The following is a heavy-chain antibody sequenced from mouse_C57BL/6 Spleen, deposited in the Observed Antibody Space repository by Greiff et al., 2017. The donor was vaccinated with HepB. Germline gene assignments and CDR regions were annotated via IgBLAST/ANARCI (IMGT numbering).Heavy chain of an antibody. V-gene: IGHV1-18*01. J-gene: IGHJ4*01. CDR3: ARWSGGSSLYYAMDY. CDR1: GYTFTDYN. CDR2: INPNNGGT. Sequence: EVKLVESGPELVKPGASVKIPCKASGYTFTDYNMDWVKQSHGKSLEWIGDINPNNGGTIYNQKFKGKATLTVDKSSSTAYMELRSLTSEDTAVYYCARWSGGSSLYYAMDYWGQGTSVTVSS. D-gene: IGHD1-1*01.